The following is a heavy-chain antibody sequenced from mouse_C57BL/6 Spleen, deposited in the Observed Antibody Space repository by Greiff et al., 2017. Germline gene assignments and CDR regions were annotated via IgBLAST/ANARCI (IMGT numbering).Heavy chain of an antibody. D-gene: IGHD1-1*01. CDR3: ARGAYSGSSYNYFDY. CDR2: IHANSGST. CDR1: GFTFSSYW. V-gene: IGHV1-64*01. J-gene: IGHJ2*01. Sequence: VQLLQSGADLVKPGGSLKFSCTASGFTFSSYWMSWVQQSPGQGLEWIGTIHANSGSTYYKDKLKSQDTLTVDKSSSTVYMQLSSLTSEDSAVYYCARGAYSGSSYNYFDYWGQGTTVTVSA.